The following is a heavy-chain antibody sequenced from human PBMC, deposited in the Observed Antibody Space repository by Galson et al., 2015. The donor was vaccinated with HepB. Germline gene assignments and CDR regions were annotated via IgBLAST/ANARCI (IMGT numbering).Heavy chain of an antibody. V-gene: IGHV3-23*01. J-gene: IGHJ4*02. D-gene: IGHD6-19*01. CDR2: ISGSGGST. CDR1: GFTFSSYA. Sequence: SLRLSCAASGFTFSSYAMSWVRQAPGKGLEWVSAISGSGGSTYYADSVKGRFTISRDNSKNTLYLQMNSLRAEDTAVYYCAKDHPLGNIAVAGTVFDYWGQGTLVTVSS. CDR3: AKDHPLGNIAVAGTVFDY.